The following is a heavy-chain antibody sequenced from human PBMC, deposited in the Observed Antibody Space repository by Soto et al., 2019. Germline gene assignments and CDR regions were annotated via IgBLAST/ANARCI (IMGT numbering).Heavy chain of an antibody. J-gene: IGHJ4*02. CDR1: GFTFSDRY. CDR3: VRGYRGFDY. D-gene: IGHD5-12*01. CDR2: SRNKANSYTT. V-gene: IGHV3-72*01. Sequence: EVQLVESGGGLVPPGGSLRLSCEVSGFTFSDRYMDWVRQAPGRGLEWVGRSRNKANSYTTEYATSVKGRFTVSRDDSKNLFFLQMNSLKTEDTAVYYWVRGYRGFDYWGQGALVTVSS.